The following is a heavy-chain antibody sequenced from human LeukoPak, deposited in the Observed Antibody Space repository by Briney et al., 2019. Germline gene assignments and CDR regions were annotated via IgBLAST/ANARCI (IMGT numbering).Heavy chain of an antibody. V-gene: IGHV4-39*01. D-gene: IGHD3-3*01. CDR2: IYYGGYT. J-gene: IGHJ4*02. CDR3: QSRFLEWLLDY. Sequence: SETLSLTCTVSGGSISSNNYYWGWIRQPPGKGLEWIGSIYYGGYTYYNPSLKSRVTIPVDTSKNQFSLKLSSVTAADTAIYYCQSRFLEWLLDYWGQGTLVTVSS. CDR1: GGSISSNNYY.